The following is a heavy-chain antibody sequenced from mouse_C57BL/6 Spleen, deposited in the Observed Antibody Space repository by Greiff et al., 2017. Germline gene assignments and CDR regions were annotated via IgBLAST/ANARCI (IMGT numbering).Heavy chain of an antibody. CDR1: GYTFTSYW. CDR2: IYPGSGST. Sequence: QVQLQQPGAELVKPGASVKMSCKASGYTFTSYWITWVKQRPGQGLEWIGDIYPGSGSTNYNEKFESKATLTVDTSSSTAYMQLSSLTSEDSAVYYCARKRGNQAWFAYWGQGTLVTVSA. D-gene: IGHD2-1*01. V-gene: IGHV1-55*01. J-gene: IGHJ3*01. CDR3: ARKRGNQAWFAY.